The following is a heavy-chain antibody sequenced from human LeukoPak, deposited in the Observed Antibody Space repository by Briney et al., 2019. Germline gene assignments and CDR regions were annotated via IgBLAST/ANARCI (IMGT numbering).Heavy chain of an antibody. D-gene: IGHD2-15*01. CDR2: INPNSGGT. CDR1: GYTFTSFG. CDR3: ARESPPRYCSGGSCYSWQY. J-gene: IGHJ4*02. Sequence: GASVKVSCKASGYTFTSFGISWVRQAPGQGLEWMGWINPNSGGTNYAQKFQGRVTMTRDTSISTAYMELSRLRSDDTAVYYCARESPPRYCSGGSCYSWQYWGQGTLVTVSS. V-gene: IGHV1-2*02.